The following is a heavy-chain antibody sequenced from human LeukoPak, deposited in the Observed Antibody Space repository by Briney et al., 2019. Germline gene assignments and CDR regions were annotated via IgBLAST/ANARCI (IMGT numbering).Heavy chain of an antibody. CDR1: GFTFDDYA. CDR2: ISWSSGSI. J-gene: IGHJ3*02. V-gene: IGHV3-9*03. Sequence: PGGSLRLSCAASGFTFDDYAMHWVRQAPGKGLEWVSGISWSSGSIGYADSVKGRFTISRDNAKNSLYLQMNSLRAEDMALYYCAKDKTAGTTGPGGDAFDIWGQGTMVTVSS. D-gene: IGHD1-1*01. CDR3: AKDKTAGTTGPGGDAFDI.